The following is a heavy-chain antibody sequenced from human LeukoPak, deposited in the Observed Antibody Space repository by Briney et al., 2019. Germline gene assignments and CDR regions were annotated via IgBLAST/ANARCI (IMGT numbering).Heavy chain of an antibody. V-gene: IGHV1-69*06. D-gene: IGHD6-19*01. Sequence: SVKVSCKASGGTFSSYAISWVRQAPGQGLEWMGGIIPILGTANYAQKFQGRVTITADKSTSTAYMELSSLRSEDTAVYYCAREAAVAGTEYWGQGTLVTVSS. J-gene: IGHJ4*02. CDR3: AREAAVAGTEY. CDR2: IIPILGTA. CDR1: GGTFSSYA.